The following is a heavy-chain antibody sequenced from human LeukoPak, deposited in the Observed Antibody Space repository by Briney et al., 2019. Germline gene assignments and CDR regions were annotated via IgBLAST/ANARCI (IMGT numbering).Heavy chain of an antibody. CDR1: GYTFTGYY. D-gene: IGHD5-18*01. J-gene: IGHJ4*02. V-gene: IGHV1-2*02. CDR2: INPNSGGT. CDR3: ARALNAGYSPYYFDY. Sequence: ASVKVSCKASGYTFTGYYMHWVRQAPGQGLEWMGWINPNSGGTNYAQKFKGRVTMTRATSISTAYMELSRLRSDDTAVYYCARALNAGYSPYYFDYWGQGTLVTVSA.